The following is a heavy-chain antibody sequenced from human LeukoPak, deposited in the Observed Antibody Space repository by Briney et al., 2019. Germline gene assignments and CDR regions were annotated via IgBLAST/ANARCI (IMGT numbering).Heavy chain of an antibody. V-gene: IGHV4-34*01. Sequence: PSETLSLTCAVYGGSFSGYYWSWIRQPPGKGLEWIGEINHSGSTNYSPSLKSRVTISVDTSKNQFSLKLSSVTAADTAVYYCARQGSSGWYNYYYYMDVWGKGTTVTISS. CDR1: GGSFSGYY. D-gene: IGHD6-19*01. J-gene: IGHJ6*03. CDR2: INHSGST. CDR3: ARQGSSGWYNYYYYMDV.